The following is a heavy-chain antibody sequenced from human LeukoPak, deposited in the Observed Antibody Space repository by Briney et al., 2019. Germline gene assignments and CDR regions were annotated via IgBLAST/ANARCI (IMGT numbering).Heavy chain of an antibody. D-gene: IGHD5-18*01. J-gene: IGHJ4*02. CDR2: ISSSSSYR. CDR3: ARVDTLDY. CDR1: GFTFSNYN. V-gene: IGHV3-21*01. Sequence: GGSLRLSCAASGFTFSNYNMNWVRQAPGKGLEWVSPISSSSSYRYYADSVKGRFTISRDNAKNSLFLQMNSLRAEDTAVYYCARVDTLDYWGQGTLVTVSS.